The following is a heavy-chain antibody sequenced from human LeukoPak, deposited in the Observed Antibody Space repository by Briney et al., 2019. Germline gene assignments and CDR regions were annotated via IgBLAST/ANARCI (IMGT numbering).Heavy chain of an antibody. J-gene: IGHJ3*02. CDR3: AKDRTITMIVVVIDAFDI. CDR1: GFTFSSYW. D-gene: IGHD3-22*01. Sequence: HPGGSLRLSCAASGFTFSSYWMSWVRQAPGKGLEWVANIKQDGSEKYYVDSVKGRFTISRDNAKNSLYLQMNSLRAEDTAVYYCAKDRTITMIVVVIDAFDIWGQGTMVTVSS. CDR2: IKQDGSEK. V-gene: IGHV3-7*01.